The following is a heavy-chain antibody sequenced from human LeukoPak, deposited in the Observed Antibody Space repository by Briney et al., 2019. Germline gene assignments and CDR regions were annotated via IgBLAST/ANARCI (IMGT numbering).Heavy chain of an antibody. CDR1: GYTFTSYY. J-gene: IGHJ1*01. V-gene: IGHV1-2*02. D-gene: IGHD5-18*01. CDR3: ARPDTAMAGSEYFQH. Sequence: ASVKLSCKASGYTFTSYYMNWVRQAPGQGLEWMGWINPNSGGTNYAQKFQGRFTMTRDTSISTAYMQLSRLRSDDTAVYYCARPDTAMAGSEYFQHWGQGTLVTVSS. CDR2: INPNSGGT.